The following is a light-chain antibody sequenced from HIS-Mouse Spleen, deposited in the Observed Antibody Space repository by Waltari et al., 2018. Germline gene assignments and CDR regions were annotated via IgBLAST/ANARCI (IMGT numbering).Light chain of an antibody. CDR2: KNK. V-gene: IGLV1-47*01. J-gene: IGLJ3*02. Sequence: QSVLTQPPSASGTPGQRVTISCSGSSSNIGSNYVYWYQQLPGTAPKLLIFKNKQRPSGVPDRFSGSKSGTSASLAISGLPSEDEADYYCAAWDDSLSGWVFGGGTKLTVL. CDR1: SSNIGSNY. CDR3: AAWDDSLSGWV.